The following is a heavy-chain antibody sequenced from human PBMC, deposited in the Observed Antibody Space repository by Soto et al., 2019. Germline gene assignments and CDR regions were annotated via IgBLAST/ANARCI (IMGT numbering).Heavy chain of an antibody. J-gene: IGHJ4*02. CDR1: GFTFSSYA. D-gene: IGHD6-13*01. Sequence: GSLRLSCAASGFTFSSYAMSWVRQAPGKGLEWVSAISGSGGSTYYADSVKGRFTISRDNSKNTLYLQMNSLRAEDTAVYYCAKGDRGIAAAGTGFDYWGQGTLVTVSS. CDR2: ISGSGGST. V-gene: IGHV3-23*01. CDR3: AKGDRGIAAAGTGFDY.